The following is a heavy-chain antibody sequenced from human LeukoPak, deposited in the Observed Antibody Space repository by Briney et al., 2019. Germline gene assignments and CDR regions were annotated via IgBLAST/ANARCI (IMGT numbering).Heavy chain of an antibody. CDR2: IYSGGST. CDR3: ARGSIQSYYYGMDV. V-gene: IGHV3-53*01. Sequence: PGGSLRLSCAASGFTVSSNYMSWVRQAPGKGPEWVSVIYSGGSTYYADSVKGRFTISRDNSKNTLYLLMNSMRADDTAVYYCARGSIQSYYYGMDVWGQGTTVTVSS. D-gene: IGHD2-2*02. J-gene: IGHJ6*02. CDR1: GFTVSSNY.